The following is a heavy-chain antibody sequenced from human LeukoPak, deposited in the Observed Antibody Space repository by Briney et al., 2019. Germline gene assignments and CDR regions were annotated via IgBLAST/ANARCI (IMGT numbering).Heavy chain of an antibody. CDR2: ISGYNGKT. Sequence: ASVKVSCKASGYTFTSYGMSWVRQAPGQALEWMGWISGYNGKTNYAQKFQGRVTMTTDTSTSTANMELRSLRSDDTAVYYCARDPDGDYDFDYWGQGTLVTVSS. D-gene: IGHD4-17*01. CDR3: ARDPDGDYDFDY. V-gene: IGHV1-18*04. J-gene: IGHJ4*02. CDR1: GYTFTSYG.